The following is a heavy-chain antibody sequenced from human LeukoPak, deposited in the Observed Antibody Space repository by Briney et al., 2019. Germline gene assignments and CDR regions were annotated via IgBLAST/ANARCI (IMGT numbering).Heavy chain of an antibody. CDR2: ISYDGSNK. CDR3: AKVELEEYYYYGMDV. D-gene: IGHD1-1*01. V-gene: IGHV3-30*18. J-gene: IGHJ6*02. Sequence: PGRSLRLSCAASGFTFSSYGMHWVRQAPGKGLEWVAVISYDGSNKYYADSVKGRFTISRDNSKNTLYLQMNSLRAENTAVYYCAKVELEEYYYYGMDVWGQGTTVTVSS. CDR1: GFTFSSYG.